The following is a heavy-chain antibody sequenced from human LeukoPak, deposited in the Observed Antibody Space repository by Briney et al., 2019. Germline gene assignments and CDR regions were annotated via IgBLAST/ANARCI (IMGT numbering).Heavy chain of an antibody. V-gene: IGHV3-23*01. Sequence: PGGSPRLSCAASGFTFSSYAMSWVRQAPGKGLEWVSAISGSGGSTYYADSVKGRFTISRDNSKNTLYLQMNSLRAEDTAVYYCAKDTVVTPEAFDYWGQGTLVTVSS. D-gene: IGHD4-23*01. CDR2: ISGSGGST. CDR1: GFTFSSYA. J-gene: IGHJ4*02. CDR3: AKDTVVTPEAFDY.